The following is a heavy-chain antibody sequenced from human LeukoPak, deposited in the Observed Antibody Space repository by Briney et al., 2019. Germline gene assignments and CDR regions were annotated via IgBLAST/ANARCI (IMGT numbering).Heavy chain of an antibody. CDR3: ARVVPAAMRNYYYMDV. J-gene: IGHJ6*03. D-gene: IGHD2-2*01. CDR2: IYHSGST. Sequence: TWVRQPPGKGLEWIGEIYHSGSTNYNPSLKSRVTISVDKSKNQFSLKLSSVTAADTAVYYCARVVPAAMRNYYYMDVWGKGTTVTVSS. V-gene: IGHV4/OR15-8*01.